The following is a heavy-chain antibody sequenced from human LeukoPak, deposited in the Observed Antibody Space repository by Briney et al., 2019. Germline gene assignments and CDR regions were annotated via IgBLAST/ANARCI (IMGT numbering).Heavy chain of an antibody. CDR2: IYHSGST. Sequence: SETLSLTCTVSGYSISSGYYWGWIRQPPGKGLEWIGSIYHSGSTYYNPSLKSRVTISVDTSKNQFSLKLSSVTAADTAVYYCARGSKGPGPFDYWGQGTLVTVSS. V-gene: IGHV4-38-2*02. J-gene: IGHJ4*02. CDR3: ARGSKGPGPFDY. CDR1: GYSISSGYY.